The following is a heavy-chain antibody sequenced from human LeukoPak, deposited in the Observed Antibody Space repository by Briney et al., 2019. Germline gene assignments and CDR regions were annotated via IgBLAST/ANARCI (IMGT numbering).Heavy chain of an antibody. J-gene: IGHJ4*02. CDR3: ARQARIQLWSGEDY. Sequence: PSETLSLTCTVSGGSISSYYWSWIRQPPGKGLEWIGEINHSGSTNYNPSLKSRVTISVDTSKNQFSLKLSSVTAADTAVYYCARQARIQLWSGEDYWGQGTLVTVSS. V-gene: IGHV4-34*01. CDR1: GGSISSYY. CDR2: INHSGST. D-gene: IGHD5-18*01.